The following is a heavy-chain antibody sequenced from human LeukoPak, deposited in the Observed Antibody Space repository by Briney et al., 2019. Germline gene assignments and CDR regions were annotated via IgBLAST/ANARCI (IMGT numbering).Heavy chain of an antibody. V-gene: IGHV1-8*03. Sequence: ASVKVSCKASGYTFTGYYMHWVRQAPGQGLEWMGWMNPNSGNTGYAQKFQGRVTITRNTSINTAYMELNSLRSDDTALYYCARAGVWDYSDTSGYHNGAFDIWGQGTMVTVSS. CDR1: GYTFTGYY. CDR3: ARAGVWDYSDTSGYHNGAFDI. D-gene: IGHD3-22*01. CDR2: MNPNSGNT. J-gene: IGHJ3*02.